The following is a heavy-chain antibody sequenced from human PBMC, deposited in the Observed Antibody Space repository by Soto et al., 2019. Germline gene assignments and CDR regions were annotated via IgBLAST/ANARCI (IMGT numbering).Heavy chain of an antibody. D-gene: IGHD3-9*01. J-gene: IGHJ4*02. CDR2: ISDSGSS. CDR1: GGSISSGRFY. Sequence: QVQLQESGPGLVKPSQTLTLTCTVSGGSISSGRFYWSWIRQHPGKGLEWIGHISDSGSSYYNPSLESRVTISVVTSKNQFSLKLSAVTAADTAVYFCARTTFYDIFTAYYSLFDYWGQGTMVTVSS. CDR3: ARTTFYDIFTAYYSLFDY. V-gene: IGHV4-31*03.